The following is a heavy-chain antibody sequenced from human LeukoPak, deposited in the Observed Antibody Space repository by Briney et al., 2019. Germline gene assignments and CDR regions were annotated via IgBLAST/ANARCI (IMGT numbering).Heavy chain of an antibody. D-gene: IGHD3-3*01. J-gene: IGHJ3*02. CDR1: GFTFSSYG. Sequence: GVSLRLSCAASGFTFSSYGMHWVRQAPGKGLEWVAFIRYDGSNYYYADSVKGRFTISRDNSKNTLYLQMNSLRAEDTAVYYCARSGYSPYDAFDIWGQGTMVTVSS. CDR2: IRYDGSNY. CDR3: ARSGYSPYDAFDI. V-gene: IGHV3-30*02.